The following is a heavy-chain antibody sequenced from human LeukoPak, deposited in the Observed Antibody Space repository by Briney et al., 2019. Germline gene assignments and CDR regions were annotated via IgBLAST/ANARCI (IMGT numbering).Heavy chain of an antibody. V-gene: IGHV3-11*01. CDR1: GFTFSDYY. J-gene: IGHJ6*02. Sequence: GGSLRLSCAASGFTFSDYYMSWIRQAPGKGREWVSYISSSGSTIYYADSVKGRFTISRDNAKNSLYLQMNSLRAEDTAVYYCARGSCSGGSCYISVYGMDVWGQGTTVTVSS. D-gene: IGHD2-15*01. CDR3: ARGSCSGGSCYISVYGMDV. CDR2: ISSSGSTI.